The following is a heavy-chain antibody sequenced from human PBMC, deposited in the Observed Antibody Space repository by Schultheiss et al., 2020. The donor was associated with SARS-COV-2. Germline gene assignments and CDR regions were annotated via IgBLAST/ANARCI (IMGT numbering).Heavy chain of an antibody. CDR2: ISGSGGST. Sequence: GGSLRLSCAASGFTFSSYAMHWVRQAPGKGLEWVSAISGSGGSTYYADSVKGRFTISRDNAKNSLYLQMNSLRAEDTAVYYCAREKMGDYRYFDYWGQGTLVTVSS. CDR3: AREKMGDYRYFDY. D-gene: IGHD4-11*01. J-gene: IGHJ4*02. V-gene: IGHV3-23*01. CDR1: GFTFSSYA.